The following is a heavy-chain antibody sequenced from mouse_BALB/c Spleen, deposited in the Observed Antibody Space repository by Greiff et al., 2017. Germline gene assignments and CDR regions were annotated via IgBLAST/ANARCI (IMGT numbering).Heavy chain of an antibody. CDR1: GFTFTDYY. V-gene: IGHV7-3*02. J-gene: IGHJ4*01. CDR3: ARDSLYYAMDY. CDR2: IRNKANGYTT. Sequence: DVMLVESGGGLVQPGGSLRLSCATSGFTFTDYYMSWVRQPPGKALEWLGFIRNKANGYTTEYSASVKGRFTISRDNSQSILYLQMNTLRAEDSATYYCARDSLYYAMDYWGQGTSVTVSS.